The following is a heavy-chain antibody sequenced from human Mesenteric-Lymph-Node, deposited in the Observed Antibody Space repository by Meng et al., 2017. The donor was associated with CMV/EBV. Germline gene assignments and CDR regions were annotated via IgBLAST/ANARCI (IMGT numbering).Heavy chain of an antibody. Sequence: GESLKISCAASGFTFSSYSMNWVRQAPGKGLEWVSSISASSTLIYYADSLKGRFTISRDNAKNLLYLQLDRLRAEDTAVYYCARVLFGSVTFDHWGQGTLVTVSS. CDR2: ISASSTLI. CDR1: GFTFSSYS. J-gene: IGHJ4*02. CDR3: ARVLFGSVTFDH. D-gene: IGHD2/OR15-2a*01. V-gene: IGHV3-21*06.